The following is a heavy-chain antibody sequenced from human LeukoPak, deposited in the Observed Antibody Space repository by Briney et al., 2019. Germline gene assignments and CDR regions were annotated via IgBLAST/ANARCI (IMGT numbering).Heavy chain of an antibody. D-gene: IGHD4-23*01. CDR2: ISGSGNNL. V-gene: IGHV3-23*01. Sequence: PGGSLRLSCAASGFTFSTYAMIWVRQAPGKGLEWVSFISGSGNNLFYADSVRGRFTISRDNSKNTLYLQMNSLRDDDTAVYYCAKLGLRDYSGNNAFDIWGQGTLVTVSS. CDR3: AKLGLRDYSGNNAFDI. J-gene: IGHJ3*02. CDR1: GFTFSTYA.